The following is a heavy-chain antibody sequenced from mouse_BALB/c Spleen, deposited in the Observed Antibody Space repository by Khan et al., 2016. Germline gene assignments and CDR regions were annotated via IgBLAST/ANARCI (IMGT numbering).Heavy chain of an antibody. Sequence: QIQLVQSGPELKKPGKTVKISCKASVYTFTNYGMNWVKQAPGKGLKWMGWINTYSGESTYADDFKGRFAFSLETSANTAYLQINNLKNEDTATXFCARDRYYYGSSRYFDVWGAGTTVTVSS. CDR3: ARDRYYYGSSRYFDV. J-gene: IGHJ1*01. CDR2: INTYSGES. CDR1: VYTFTNYG. D-gene: IGHD1-1*01. V-gene: IGHV9-3-1*01.